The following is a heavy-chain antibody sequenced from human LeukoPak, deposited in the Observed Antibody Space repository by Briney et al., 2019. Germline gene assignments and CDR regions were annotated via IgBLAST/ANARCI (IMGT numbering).Heavy chain of an antibody. V-gene: IGHV3-7*01. CDR2: IKQDGSEK. Sequence: GGSLRLSCAASGFTFSSYSMSWVRQAPGKGLEWVANIKQDGSEKYYVDSVKGRFTISRDNAKNSLYLQMNSPRAEDTAVYYCARGDSSGYYYWGQGTLVTVSS. D-gene: IGHD3-22*01. J-gene: IGHJ4*02. CDR3: ARGDSSGYYY. CDR1: GFTFSSYS.